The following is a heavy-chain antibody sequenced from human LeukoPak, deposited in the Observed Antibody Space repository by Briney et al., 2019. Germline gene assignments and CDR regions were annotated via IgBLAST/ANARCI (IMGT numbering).Heavy chain of an antibody. V-gene: IGHV4-34*01. J-gene: IGHJ4*02. Sequence: SETLSLTCAVYGGSFSGYYWSWIRQPPGKGLECIGEIHHSGSTNYNPSLKSRVTLSVDTSKNQFSLKLCSVTAADTAVYYCARSRGWLQSHPLGYWGQGTLVTVSS. CDR2: IHHSGST. CDR3: ARSRGWLQSHPLGY. D-gene: IGHD5-24*01. CDR1: GGSFSGYY.